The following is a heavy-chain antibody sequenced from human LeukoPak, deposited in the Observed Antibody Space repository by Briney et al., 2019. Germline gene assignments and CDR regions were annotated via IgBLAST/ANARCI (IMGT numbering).Heavy chain of an antibody. Sequence: QPGRSLRLSCAASGFTFDDYAMHWVRQAPGKGLEWVSGISWNSGSIGYADSVKGRFTISRDNAKNSLYPQMNSLRAEDTALYYCAKDLGYCSSTSCYTHYYYYGMDVWGQGTTVTVSS. CDR1: GFTFDDYA. CDR2: ISWNSGSI. J-gene: IGHJ6*02. CDR3: AKDLGYCSSTSCYTHYYYYGMDV. D-gene: IGHD2-2*02. V-gene: IGHV3-9*01.